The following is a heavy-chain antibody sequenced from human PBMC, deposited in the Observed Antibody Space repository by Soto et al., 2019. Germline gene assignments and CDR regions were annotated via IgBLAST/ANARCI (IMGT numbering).Heavy chain of an antibody. CDR2: VVSNGDA. CDR3: AKGSLLNYPGPSYFDY. Sequence: GGSLRLSCAASGFRFGSLAMSWVRRAPGKGLEWVSSVVSNGDAYYADSVKGRFTISRDNSRNALSLQLNALRAEDTAIYYCAKGSLLNYPGPSYFDYWGQGTLVTVSS. J-gene: IGHJ4*02. CDR1: GFRFGSLA. V-gene: IGHV3-23*01. D-gene: IGHD1-7*01.